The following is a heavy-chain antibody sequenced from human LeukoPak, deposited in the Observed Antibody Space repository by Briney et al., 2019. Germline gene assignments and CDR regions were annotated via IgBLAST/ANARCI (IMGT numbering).Heavy chain of an antibody. CDR1: GFTFSSNY. D-gene: IGHD4-17*01. CDR2: IYSGGST. Sequence: GGSLRLSCAASGFTFSSNYMSWVRHAPGKGRESASVIYSGGSTYYADSVKGRFTISRDNSKNTLYLQMNSLRAEDTAVYYCARDGNDYGDYEYFQHWGQGTLVTVSS. CDR3: ARDGNDYGDYEYFQH. V-gene: IGHV3-53*01. J-gene: IGHJ1*01.